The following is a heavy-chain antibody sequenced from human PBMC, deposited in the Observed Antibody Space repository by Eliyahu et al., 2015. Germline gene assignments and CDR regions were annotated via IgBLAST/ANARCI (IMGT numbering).Heavy chain of an antibody. CDR3: ARNHRYSGADGYDFDY. CDR1: GFTFSRGS. D-gene: IGHD5-12*01. J-gene: IGHJ4*02. Sequence: EVHLVESGGGLVQPGGSLRLSCAASGFTFSRGSMNWVRQAPGKGLEWVSYISGSSSTIYYADSVKGRFTISRDDAKNSLFLQMNSLRDEDTAVYYCARNHRYSGADGYDFDYWGQGTLVTVSS. CDR2: ISGSSSTI. V-gene: IGHV3-48*02.